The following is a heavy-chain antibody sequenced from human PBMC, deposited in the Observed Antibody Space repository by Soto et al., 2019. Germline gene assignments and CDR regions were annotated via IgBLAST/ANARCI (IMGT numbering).Heavy chain of an antibody. CDR3: ARVGSAVAYYYYYYYYMDV. V-gene: IGHV3-7*01. CDR1: GFTFSSYW. Sequence: PGGSLRLSCAASGFTFSSYWMSWVRQAPGKGLEWVANIKQDGSEKYYVDSVKGRFTISRDNAKNSLYLQMNSLRAEDTAVYYCARVGSAVAYYYYYYYYMDVWGKGTTVTVSS. J-gene: IGHJ6*03. CDR2: IKQDGSEK. D-gene: IGHD6-19*01.